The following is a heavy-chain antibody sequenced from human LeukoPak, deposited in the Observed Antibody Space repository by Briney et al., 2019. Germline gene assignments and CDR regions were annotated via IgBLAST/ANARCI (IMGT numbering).Heavy chain of an antibody. D-gene: IGHD1-26*01. V-gene: IGHV4-59*01. J-gene: IGHJ4*02. CDR2: IYYSGST. CDR3: ARDRSSYGFTDDY. Sequence: SETLSLTCAVYGGSFSGYYWSWIRQPPGKGLEWIGYIYYSGSTNYNPSLKSRVTISVDTSKNQFSLKLSSVTAADTAVYYCARDRSSYGFTDDYWGQGTLVTVSS. CDR1: GGSFSGYY.